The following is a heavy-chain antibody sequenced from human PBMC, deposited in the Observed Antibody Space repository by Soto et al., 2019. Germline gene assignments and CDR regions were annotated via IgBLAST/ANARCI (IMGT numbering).Heavy chain of an antibody. D-gene: IGHD6-19*01. CDR3: AKDRGWSSADLDY. Sequence: LSLTCAVYGGSFSGYYWSWVRQVPGKGLEWVALISYDGSKKYYADSVKGRFTISRDKSKNTLYLQMNSLRVEDTAVYYCAKDRGWSSADLDYWGQGTLVTVSS. J-gene: IGHJ4*02. CDR1: GGSFSGYY. V-gene: IGHV3-30*18. CDR2: ISYDGSKK.